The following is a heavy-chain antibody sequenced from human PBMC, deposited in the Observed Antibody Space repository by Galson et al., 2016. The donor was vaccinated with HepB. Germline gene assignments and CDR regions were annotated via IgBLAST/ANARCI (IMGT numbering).Heavy chain of an antibody. Sequence: TLSLTCTVSGGSIRSAGYHWNWIRQHPGKGLEWIGYIYSTGTTYSNPSLKSRVSMSVDTSKNYFSLELSSVTAADTAVYYCARSIMGDGFNSWGQGTLVTVSS. V-gene: IGHV4-31*03. D-gene: IGHD5-24*01. CDR1: GGSIRSAGYH. J-gene: IGHJ4*02. CDR2: IYSTGTT. CDR3: ARSIMGDGFNS.